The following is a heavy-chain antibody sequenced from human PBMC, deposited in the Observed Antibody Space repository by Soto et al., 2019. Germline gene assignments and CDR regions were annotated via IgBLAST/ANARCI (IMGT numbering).Heavy chain of an antibody. CDR2: ISYGGSER. CDR1: GFTFSTYG. CDR3: AKSGPASGTPFDY. J-gene: IGHJ4*02. Sequence: SGGSLRLSCAASGFTFSTYGMHWVRQAPGKGLDWVAYISYGGSERNFADSVKGRFTISRDNSKNTVSLQMNSLRPEDTAVYFCAKSGPASGTPFDYWGQGTRVTVS. V-gene: IGHV3-30*18. D-gene: IGHD1-1*01.